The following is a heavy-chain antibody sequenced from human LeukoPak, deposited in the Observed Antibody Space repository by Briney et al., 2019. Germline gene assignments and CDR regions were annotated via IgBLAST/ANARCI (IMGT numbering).Heavy chain of an antibody. CDR3: ARAHYGDYHFDY. Sequence: GGSLRLSCAASGFTVSSNYVSWVRQAPGKGLEWVSVIYSGGSTYYADSVKGRFTISRDNSKNTLYLQMNSPRAEDTAVYYCARAHYGDYHFDYWGQGTLVTVSS. V-gene: IGHV3-53*01. D-gene: IGHD4-17*01. J-gene: IGHJ4*02. CDR1: GFTVSSNY. CDR2: IYSGGST.